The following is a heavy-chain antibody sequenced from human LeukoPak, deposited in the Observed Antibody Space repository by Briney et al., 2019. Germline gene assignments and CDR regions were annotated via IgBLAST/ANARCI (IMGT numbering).Heavy chain of an antibody. Sequence: QPGGSLRLSCAASGFTFDNYRMSWVRQAPGKGLEWVSTVNADGGNTYYADSVKGRFTISRDNSKSTLILQMNSLRVEDTALYYCTKRVKYGGTWDNFADWGKGTLVTVSS. CDR3: TKRVKYGGTWDNFAD. CDR1: GFTFDNYR. CDR2: VNADGGNT. V-gene: IGHV3-23*01. D-gene: IGHD1-26*01. J-gene: IGHJ4*02.